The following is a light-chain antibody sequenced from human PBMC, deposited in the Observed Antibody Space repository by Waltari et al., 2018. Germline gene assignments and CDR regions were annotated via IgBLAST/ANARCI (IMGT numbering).Light chain of an antibody. CDR2: YDS. CDR3: LVWHSTTDHHGV. J-gene: IGLJ2*01. CDR1: TIGSKS. V-gene: IGLV3-21*04. Sequence: SYVVTQSPSVSVAPGETARIPCGGATIGSKSVHWSQQRPGQAPVLVISYDSDRPSGIPERFSGSNSGNTATLTISWVEADDEADYYCLVWHSTTDHHGVFGGGTKLTVL.